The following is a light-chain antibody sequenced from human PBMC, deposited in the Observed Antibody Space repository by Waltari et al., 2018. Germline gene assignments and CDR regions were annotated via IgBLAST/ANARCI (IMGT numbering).Light chain of an antibody. CDR2: DVS. V-gene: IGKV1-33*01. Sequence: DIQMTQSPSSLSASLGHSVTITCQASKDIRNYLNWYHQKPGKAPKLLIYDVSNLETGVPSRFSGSGSGTHFTFTISTLQPEDVATYYCQQYDTLPVTFGQGTKLEIK. J-gene: IGKJ2*01. CDR3: QQYDTLPVT. CDR1: KDIRNY.